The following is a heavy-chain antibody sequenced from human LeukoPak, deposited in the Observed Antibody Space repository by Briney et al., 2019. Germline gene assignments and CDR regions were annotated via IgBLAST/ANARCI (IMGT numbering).Heavy chain of an antibody. CDR1: GFTFSSYA. D-gene: IGHD5-12*01. J-gene: IGHJ4*02. CDR2: ISGSGGST. Sequence: GGSLRLSCAASGFTFSSYAMSWVRQAPGKGLEWVSAISGSGGSTYYADSVKGRFTISRDNSKNTLYLQMNSLRAEDTAVYYCARKERWLRSFDYWGQGTLVTVSS. V-gene: IGHV3-23*01. CDR3: ARKERWLRSFDY.